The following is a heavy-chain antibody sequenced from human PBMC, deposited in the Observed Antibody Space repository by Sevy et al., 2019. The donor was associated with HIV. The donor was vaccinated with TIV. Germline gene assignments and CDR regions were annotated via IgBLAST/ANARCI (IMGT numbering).Heavy chain of an antibody. CDR2: IYYSGST. V-gene: IGHV4-31*03. J-gene: IGHJ3*02. CDR3: ARDVADYYDSSGYPQRPDAFDI. D-gene: IGHD3-22*01. Sequence: SETLSLTCTVSGGSISSGGYYWSWLRQHPGKGLEWIGYIYYSGSTYYNPSLKSRVTISVDTSKNHFSLKLSSVTAADTAVYYCARDVADYYDSSGYPQRPDAFDIWGQGTMVTVSS. CDR1: GGSISSGGYY.